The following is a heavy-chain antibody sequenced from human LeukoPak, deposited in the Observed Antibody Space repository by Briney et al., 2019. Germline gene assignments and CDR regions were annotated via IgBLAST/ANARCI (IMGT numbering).Heavy chain of an antibody. Sequence: EASVKVSCKASGYTFTSYYMHWGRQAPGQGLEWMGIINPSGGSTSYAQKFQGRVTMTRDTSTSTVYMELSSLRSEDTAVYYCARAHQVYDFWSGYYRGFDYWGQGTLVTVSS. CDR1: GYTFTSYY. CDR2: INPSGGST. D-gene: IGHD3-3*01. V-gene: IGHV1-46*01. J-gene: IGHJ4*02. CDR3: ARAHQVYDFWSGYYRGFDY.